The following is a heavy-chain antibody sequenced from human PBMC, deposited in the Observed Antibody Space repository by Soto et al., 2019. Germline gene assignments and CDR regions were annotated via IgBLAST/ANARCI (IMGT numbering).Heavy chain of an antibody. CDR1: GGSIISGGYS. Sequence: SSETLSLTCAVSGGSIISGGYSWSWIRQPPGKGLEWIGYIYSGTTHYNPSLESRVTIAMGRSKNQVSLSLKSVTAADTAVYYCAREDSGALFGFWGQGPLVTVSS. D-gene: IGHD2-15*01. V-gene: IGHV4-30-2*01. J-gene: IGHJ4*02. CDR2: IYSGTT. CDR3: AREDSGALFGF.